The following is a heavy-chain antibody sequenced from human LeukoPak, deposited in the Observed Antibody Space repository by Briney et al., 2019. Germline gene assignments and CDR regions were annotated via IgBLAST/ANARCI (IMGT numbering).Heavy chain of an antibody. D-gene: IGHD5-18*01. CDR3: ARHWLRGAAKPGYMDV. V-gene: IGHV4-30-4*01. J-gene: IGHJ6*03. Sequence: SETLSLTCTVSGGSISSGDYSWSWIRQHPGKGLEWIGYIYYSGSTYYNPSLKSRVAISVDTSKNQFSLKLSSVTAADTAVYYCARHWLRGAAKPGYMDVWGKGTTVTVSS. CDR1: GGSISSGDYS. CDR2: IYYSGST.